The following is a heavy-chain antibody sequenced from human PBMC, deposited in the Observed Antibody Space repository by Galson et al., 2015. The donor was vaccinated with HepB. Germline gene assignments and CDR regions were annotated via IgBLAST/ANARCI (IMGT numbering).Heavy chain of an antibody. CDR1: GFNFDNYA. Sequence: SLRLSCAASGFNFDNYAMSWVRQGPGKGLHWVSGISSSGDSTYYADSVKDRFTISRDNSKNTVSLQMNSLTVEDAAVYYCARVPAYGDFIPRYFDSWGQGTLVTVSS. V-gene: IGHV3-23*01. CDR3: ARVPAYGDFIPRYFDS. CDR2: ISSSGDST. D-gene: IGHD4-17*01. J-gene: IGHJ4*02.